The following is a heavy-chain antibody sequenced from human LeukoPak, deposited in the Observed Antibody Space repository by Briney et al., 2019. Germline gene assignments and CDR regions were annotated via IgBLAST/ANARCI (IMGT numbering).Heavy chain of an antibody. Sequence: PGGSLRLSCAASGFTVSSNYMSWVRQAPGKGLEWVSVIYSGGSTYYADSVKGRFTISRDHSKNTLYLQMNNLRAEDTAVYYCARAVDVPPDRGYFDLWGRGTLVTVSS. D-gene: IGHD3-10*02. CDR2: IYSGGST. J-gene: IGHJ2*01. CDR1: GFTVSSNY. CDR3: ARAVDVPPDRGYFDL. V-gene: IGHV3-66*01.